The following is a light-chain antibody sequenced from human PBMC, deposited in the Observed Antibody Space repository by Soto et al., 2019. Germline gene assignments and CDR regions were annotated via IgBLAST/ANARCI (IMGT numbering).Light chain of an antibody. J-gene: IGLJ3*02. CDR3: SSYTSINTWV. CDR1: SSDVGGYNY. CDR2: EVS. V-gene: IGLV2-14*01. Sequence: QSALTQPASVSGSPGQSITISCTGTSSDVGGYNYVSWYQQHPGKAPKLMIYEVSNRPSGVSNRFSGSKSGNTASLTISVLQAEDDADYYCSSYTSINTWVFGGGTKLTVL.